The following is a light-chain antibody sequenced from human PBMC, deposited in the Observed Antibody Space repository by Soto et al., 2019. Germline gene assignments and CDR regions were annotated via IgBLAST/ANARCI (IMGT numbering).Light chain of an antibody. CDR1: SSDVGGYKH. V-gene: IGLV2-14*03. CDR2: DVS. Sequence: QSVLTQPASVSGSPGQSITISCTGTSSDVGGYKHVSWYQHHTGKAPNLMIYDVSNRPSGVSKRCSGTTSGNTASLTISVLQADDEADYYCTSHTSSNARVFGTGTKVTVL. J-gene: IGLJ1*01. CDR3: TSHTSSNARV.